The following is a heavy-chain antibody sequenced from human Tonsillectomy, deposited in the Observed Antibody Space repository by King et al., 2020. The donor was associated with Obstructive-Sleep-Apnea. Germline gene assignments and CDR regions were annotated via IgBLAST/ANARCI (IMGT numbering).Heavy chain of an antibody. CDR3: ARVGSSGWYLGAFDI. D-gene: IGHD6-19*01. CDR1: GGSFSGYY. J-gene: IGHJ3*02. CDR2: INHSVST. V-gene: IGHV4-34*01. Sequence: VQLQQWGAGLLKPSETLSLTCAVYGGSFSGYYWSWIRQPPGKGLEWVGAINHSVSTNYNPSLKSRVTLSVDTSNNQFSLKLSSVTAADTAGYSCARVGSSGWYLGAFDIWGQGTMVTVSS.